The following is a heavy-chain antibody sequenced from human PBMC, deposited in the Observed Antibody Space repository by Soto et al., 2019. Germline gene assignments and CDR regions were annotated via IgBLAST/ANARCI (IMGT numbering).Heavy chain of an antibody. CDR1: GFTFSSYD. Sequence: GGSLRHSCAASGFTFSSYDIHWVRQATGKGLEWVSAIGTAGDTYYPGSVKGRFTISRENAKNSLYLQMNSLRAEDTAVYYCARGGTMVRGVIGYYYYYGMDVWGQGTTVTVSS. D-gene: IGHD3-10*01. V-gene: IGHV3-13*01. CDR2: IGTAGDT. J-gene: IGHJ6*02. CDR3: ARGGTMVRGVIGYYYYYGMDV.